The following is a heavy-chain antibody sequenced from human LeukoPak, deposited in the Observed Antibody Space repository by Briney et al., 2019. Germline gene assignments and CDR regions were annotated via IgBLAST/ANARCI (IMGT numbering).Heavy chain of an antibody. CDR2: INSNGRNI. J-gene: IGHJ4*02. CDR3: AREDYYDSTIDY. Sequence: GGSLRLSCAASGFSFSSYEMNWVRQAPGKGLEWISYINSNGRNIDYADSVRGRFTISRDNAKNSLFLQMNSLRAEDTAVYYCAREDYYDSTIDYWGQGTLVTVSS. CDR1: GFSFSSYE. D-gene: IGHD3-22*01. V-gene: IGHV3-48*03.